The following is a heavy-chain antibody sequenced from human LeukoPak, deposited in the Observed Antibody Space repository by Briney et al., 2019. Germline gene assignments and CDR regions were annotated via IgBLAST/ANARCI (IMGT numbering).Heavy chain of an antibody. Sequence: GGSLRLSCSASGFIFNDYAMHWVRQAPGKGLEWVSVIYSGGSTYYADSVKGRFTISRHNSKNTLYLQMNSLRAEDTAVYYCARESTYAYYYGMDVWGQGTTVTVSS. CDR3: ARESTYAYYYGMDV. V-gene: IGHV3-53*04. CDR1: GFIFNDYA. CDR2: IYSGGST. D-gene: IGHD2/OR15-2a*01. J-gene: IGHJ6*02.